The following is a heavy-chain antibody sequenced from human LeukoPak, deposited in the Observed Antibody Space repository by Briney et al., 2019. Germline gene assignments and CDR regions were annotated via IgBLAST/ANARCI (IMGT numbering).Heavy chain of an antibody. CDR3: ATLVGYGSFFDY. CDR2: IYPGDSDT. D-gene: IGHD3-10*01. J-gene: IGHJ4*01. V-gene: IGHV5-51*01. CDR1: GYSSTSYW. Sequence: AESPQISCKGSGYSSTSYWIGWVRHVPGKGLEYMGIIYPGDSDTRYSPSFQGQVTISADKSISTAYLQWSSLKASDTAMYYCATLVGYGSFFDYWGEGTLASVSS.